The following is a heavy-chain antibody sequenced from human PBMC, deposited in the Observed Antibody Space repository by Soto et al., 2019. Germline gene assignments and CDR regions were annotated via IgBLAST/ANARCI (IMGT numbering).Heavy chain of an antibody. V-gene: IGHV1-69*12. D-gene: IGHD2-2*01. Sequence: QVQLVQSGAEVKKPGSSVKVSCKASGGTFSSYAISWVRQAPGQGLEWMGGIIPIFGTANYEQKFQGRVTITADESTSTAYMELSSLRSEDTAVYYCAGGHIVLVPAANHYGMDVWGQGTTVTVSS. J-gene: IGHJ6*02. CDR1: GGTFSSYA. CDR3: AGGHIVLVPAANHYGMDV. CDR2: IIPIFGTA.